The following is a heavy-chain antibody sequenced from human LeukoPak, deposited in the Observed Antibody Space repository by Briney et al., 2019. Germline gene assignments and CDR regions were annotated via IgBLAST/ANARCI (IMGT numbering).Heavy chain of an antibody. CDR2: VYYSGST. CDR3: ARDGSGFG. Sequence: PSETLSLTCTVSGGSISSYYGNWIRQPPGKGLEWIGYVYYSGSTNYNPSLKSRVTISVDTSKNQFSLKLSSVTAADTAVYYCARDGSGFGWGQGTLVTVSS. CDR1: GGSISSYY. V-gene: IGHV4-59*12. J-gene: IGHJ4*02. D-gene: IGHD3-3*01.